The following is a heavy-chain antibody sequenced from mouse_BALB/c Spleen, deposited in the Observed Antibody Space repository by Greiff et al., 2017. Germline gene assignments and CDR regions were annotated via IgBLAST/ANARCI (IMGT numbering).Heavy chain of an antibody. CDR2: IDPSNSAT. D-gene: IGHD2-10*02. V-gene: IGHV1-59*01. CDR3: ARGGYGNSYFDY. J-gene: IGHJ2*01. CDR1: GFTFTSYW. Sequence: VQLQQSGPELVRPGASVKMSCKASGFTFTSYWMHWVQQRPGQGLEWIGMIDPSNSATRSNQTFKDKATLNVDKSSNTAYMQLSSLTSEDSAVYYCARGGYGNSYFDYWGQGTTLTVSS.